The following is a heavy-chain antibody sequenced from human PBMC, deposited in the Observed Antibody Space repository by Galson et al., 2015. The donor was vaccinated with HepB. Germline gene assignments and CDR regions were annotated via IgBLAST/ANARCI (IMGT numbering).Heavy chain of an antibody. J-gene: IGHJ4*02. D-gene: IGHD3-16*01. CDR2: INAGNGNT. Sequence: SVKVSCKASGYTFTSYAMHWVRQAPGQRLEWMGWINAGNGNTKYSQKFQGRVTITRDTSASTAYMELSSLRSEDTAVYYCARARGGLGTEDYWGQGTLVTVSS. CDR3: ARARGGLGTEDY. CDR1: GYTFTSYA. V-gene: IGHV1-3*01.